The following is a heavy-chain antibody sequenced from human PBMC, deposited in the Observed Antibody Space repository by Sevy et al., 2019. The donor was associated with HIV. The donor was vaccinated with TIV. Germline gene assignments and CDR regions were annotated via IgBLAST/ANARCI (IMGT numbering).Heavy chain of an antibody. J-gene: IGHJ6*02. CDR1: GFIFSSNE. CDR3: VRVSVDTNFYGMDV. CDR2: IGSSGSPI. V-gene: IGHV3-48*03. D-gene: IGHD5-18*01. Sequence: GGSLRLSCAASGFIFSSNEMNWVRQAPGKGLEWVSYIGSSGSPIYYADSVKGRFTISRGNAKNSLYLKMNSLRAEDTAVYNCVRVSVDTNFYGMDVWGQGTTVTVSS.